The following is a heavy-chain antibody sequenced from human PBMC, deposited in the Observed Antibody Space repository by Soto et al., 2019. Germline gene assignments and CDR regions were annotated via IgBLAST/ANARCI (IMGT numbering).Heavy chain of an antibody. CDR2: INPSGGST. J-gene: IGHJ4*02. V-gene: IGHV1-46*03. CDR3: AREQQLVLSPHFDY. D-gene: IGHD6-13*01. CDR1: GYTFTSYY. Sequence: QVQLVQSGAEVKKPGASVKVSCKASGYTFTSYYMHWVRQAPGQGLECMGIINPSGGSTSYAQKFQGRGTMTRDTSTSPVYMELSSLRSEDTAVYYCAREQQLVLSPHFDYWGQGTLVTVSS.